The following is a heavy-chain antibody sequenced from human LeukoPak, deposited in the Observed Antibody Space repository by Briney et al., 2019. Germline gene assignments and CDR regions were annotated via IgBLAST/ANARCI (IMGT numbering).Heavy chain of an antibody. CDR1: GGSFSGYY. V-gene: IGHV4-59*01. J-gene: IGHJ4*02. Sequence: SETLSLTCAVYGGSFSGYYWSWIRQPPGKGLEWIGYIYYSGSTNYNPSLKSRVTISVDTSKNQFSLKLSSVTAADTAVYYCARAPRKVAYGDYGALGFLFDYWGQGTLVTVSS. CDR2: IYYSGST. D-gene: IGHD4-17*01. CDR3: ARAPRKVAYGDYGALGFLFDY.